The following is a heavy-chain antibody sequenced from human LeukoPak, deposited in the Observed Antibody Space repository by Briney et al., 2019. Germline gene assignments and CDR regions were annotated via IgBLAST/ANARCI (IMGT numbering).Heavy chain of an antibody. Sequence: PSETLSLTCTVSGGSISSSSYYWGWLRQPPGKGLEWIGSIYYSGSTYYNPSLKNRVTISVDTSKNQFSLKLSSVTAADTAVYYCARVDSDSYGYVGFDYWGQGTLVTVSS. CDR1: GGSISSSSYY. V-gene: IGHV4-39*07. CDR2: IYYSGST. CDR3: ARVDSDSYGYVGFDY. D-gene: IGHD5-18*01. J-gene: IGHJ4*02.